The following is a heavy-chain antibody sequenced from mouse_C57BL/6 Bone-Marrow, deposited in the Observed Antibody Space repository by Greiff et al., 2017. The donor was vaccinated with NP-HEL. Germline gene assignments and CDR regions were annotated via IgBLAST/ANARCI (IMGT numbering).Heavy chain of an antibody. CDR3: ARGGFYYGSSLAY. CDR2: ISNGGGST. V-gene: IGHV5-12*01. D-gene: IGHD1-1*01. Sequence: EVHLVESGGGLVQPGGSLKLSCAASGFTFSDYYMYWVRQTPETRLEWVAYISNGGGSTYYPDTVKGRFTISRDNAKNTLYLQMSRLKSEDTAMYYCARGGFYYGSSLAYWGQGTLVTVSA. CDR1: GFTFSDYY. J-gene: IGHJ3*01.